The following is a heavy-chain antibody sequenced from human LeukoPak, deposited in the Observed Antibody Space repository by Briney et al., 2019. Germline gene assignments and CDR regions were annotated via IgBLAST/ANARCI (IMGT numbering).Heavy chain of an antibody. CDR3: AKPLWFGAEIDY. Sequence: TGGSLRLSCAASGFTFDDYAVHLVRQAPGKGLEWVSLISGDGGSTYYADSVKGRFTISRDNSKNSLYLQMNSLRTEDTALYYCAKPLWFGAEIDYWGQGTLVTVSS. CDR2: ISGDGGST. V-gene: IGHV3-43*02. D-gene: IGHD3-10*01. J-gene: IGHJ4*02. CDR1: GFTFDDYA.